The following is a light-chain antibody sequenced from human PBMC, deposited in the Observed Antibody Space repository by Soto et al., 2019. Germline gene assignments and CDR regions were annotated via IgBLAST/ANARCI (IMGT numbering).Light chain of an antibody. CDR2: DAS. Sequence: EIVLTQSPGTLSLSPGERATLSCRASQSVSSSYLAWYQQKPGQAPRLLTYDASSRAPGIPDRFSGSGSGTDFTLTISRPEPEEFAVYYCQQYGSSPITFGPGTKVDIK. CDR1: QSVSSSY. CDR3: QQYGSSPIT. J-gene: IGKJ3*01. V-gene: IGKV3-20*01.